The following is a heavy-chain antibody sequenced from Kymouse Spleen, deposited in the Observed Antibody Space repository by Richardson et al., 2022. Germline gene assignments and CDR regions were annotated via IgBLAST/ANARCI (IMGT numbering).Heavy chain of an antibody. Sequence: QLQLQESGPGLVKPSETLSLTCTVSGGSISSSSYYWGWIRQPPGKGLEWIGSIYYSGSTYYNPSLKSRVTISVDTSKNQFSLKLSSVTAADTAVYYCALIAALGLFDYWGQGTLVTVSS. J-gene: IGHJ4*02. CDR2: IYYSGST. D-gene: IGHD6-6*01. V-gene: IGHV4-39*01. CDR3: ALIAALGLFDY. CDR1: GGSISSSSYY.